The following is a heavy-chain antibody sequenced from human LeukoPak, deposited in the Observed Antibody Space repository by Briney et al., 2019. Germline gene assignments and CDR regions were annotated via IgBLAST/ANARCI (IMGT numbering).Heavy chain of an antibody. J-gene: IGHJ4*02. CDR1: GFTFTKYW. Sequence: GDSLRLSCAASGFTFTKYWMTWVRQAPGKGLEWVGNIKQDGSDKNYMDSVKGRFTISRDNSKNTLYLQMNSLRAEDTAVYYCALAIVGATIGYWGQGTLVTVSS. D-gene: IGHD1-26*01. V-gene: IGHV3-7*01. CDR2: IKQDGSDK. CDR3: ALAIVGATIGY.